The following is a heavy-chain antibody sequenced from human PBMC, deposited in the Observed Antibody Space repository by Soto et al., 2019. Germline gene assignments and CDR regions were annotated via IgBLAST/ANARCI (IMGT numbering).Heavy chain of an antibody. CDR1: GYTFTSYY. J-gene: IGHJ4*02. D-gene: IGHD1-26*01. Sequence: GASVKVSCKASGYTFTSYYMHWVRQAPGQGLEWMGIVNPSGGSTSYAQKFQGRVTMTRDTSTSTVYMELSSLRSEDTAVYYCARDRVGATSLDYWGQGTLVTVSS. V-gene: IGHV1-46*01. CDR2: VNPSGGST. CDR3: ARDRVGATSLDY.